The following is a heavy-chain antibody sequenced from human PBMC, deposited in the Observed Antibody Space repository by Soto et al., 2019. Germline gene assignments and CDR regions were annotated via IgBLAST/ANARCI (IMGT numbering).Heavy chain of an antibody. CDR2: IYYSGST. CDR3: ARQNGDNYNWFDP. J-gene: IGHJ5*02. Sequence: SETLSLTCTVSGGSISSSSYYWGWIRQPPGKGLEWIGSIYYSGSTYYNPSLKNRVTISVDTSKNQFSLKLSSVTAADTAVYYCARQNGDNYNWFDPWGQGTLVTVSS. CDR1: GGSISSSSYY. D-gene: IGHD1-1*01. V-gene: IGHV4-39*01.